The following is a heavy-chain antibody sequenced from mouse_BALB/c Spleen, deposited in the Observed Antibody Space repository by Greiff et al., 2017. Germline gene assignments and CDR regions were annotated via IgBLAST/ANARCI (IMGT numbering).Heavy chain of an antibody. CDR2: IDPFNGGT. Sequence: VQLQQPGAELVKPGASVKISCKASGYSFTSYYMHWVKQSHGKSLEWIGYIDPFNGGTSYNQKFKGKATLTVDKSSSTAYMHLSSLTSEDSAVYYCARWYGSEGFDYWGQGTTLTVSS. D-gene: IGHD1-1*01. CDR3: ARWYGSEGFDY. V-gene: IGHV1S135*01. CDR1: GYSFTSYY. J-gene: IGHJ2*01.